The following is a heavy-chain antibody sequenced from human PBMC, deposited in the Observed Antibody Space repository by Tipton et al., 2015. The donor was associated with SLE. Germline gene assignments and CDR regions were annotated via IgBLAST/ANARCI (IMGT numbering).Heavy chain of an antibody. CDR2: ISSRGGTK. D-gene: IGHD3-10*01. J-gene: IGHJ5*02. Sequence: SLRLSCAASGFTFSTSDMNWVRQAPGKGLEWISFISSRGGTKYYADSVTGRFTTYRDNTKKSLSLQMNSLRAEDTAVYFCAGDDYASGITWGQGTLVTVSS. CDR1: GFTFSTSD. CDR3: AGDDYASGIT. V-gene: IGHV3-48*03.